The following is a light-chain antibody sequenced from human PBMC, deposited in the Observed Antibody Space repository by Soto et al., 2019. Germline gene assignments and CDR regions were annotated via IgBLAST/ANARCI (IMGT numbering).Light chain of an antibody. V-gene: IGKV1-9*01. CDR2: DSS. J-gene: IGKJ1*01. CDR3: QQYKDNPWT. CDR1: YDISSS. Sequence: DIQLTQSPSFLSASVEDRVTISCRASYDISSSLAWYQQEPGKPPKLLIYDSSTLQTGVPSRFTGSGSGRKFTLTISGLQFGDFATYYCQQYKDNPWTFGQGTRVEIK.